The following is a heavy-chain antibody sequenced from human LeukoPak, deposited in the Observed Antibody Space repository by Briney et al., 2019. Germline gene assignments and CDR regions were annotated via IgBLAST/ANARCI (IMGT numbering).Heavy chain of an antibody. Sequence: GGSLRLSCAASGFTFSSYSMNWVRQAPGKGLEWVSSISSSSSYIYYADSVKGRFTISRDNAKNSLYLQMNSLRAEDTAVYYCARPPTYYYDSSGYYPIDYWGQGPLVTVSS. CDR1: GFTFSSYS. V-gene: IGHV3-21*01. D-gene: IGHD3-22*01. CDR2: ISSSSSYI. J-gene: IGHJ4*02. CDR3: ARPPTYYYDSSGYYPIDY.